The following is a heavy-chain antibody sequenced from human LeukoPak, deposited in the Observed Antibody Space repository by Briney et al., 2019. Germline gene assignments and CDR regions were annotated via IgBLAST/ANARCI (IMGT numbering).Heavy chain of an antibody. Sequence: SQNLSLTCTVSGGSVSSGSYYWSWIRQPPGKGLEWIGYIYYSGSTNYNPSLKSRVTISVDTSKNQFSLKLSSVTAADTAVYYCARGRSSGRIYYYYYGMDVWGQRTTVTVSS. J-gene: IGHJ6*02. D-gene: IGHD6-19*01. CDR3: ARGRSSGRIYYYYYGMDV. V-gene: IGHV4-61*01. CDR2: IYYSGST. CDR1: GGSVSSGSYY.